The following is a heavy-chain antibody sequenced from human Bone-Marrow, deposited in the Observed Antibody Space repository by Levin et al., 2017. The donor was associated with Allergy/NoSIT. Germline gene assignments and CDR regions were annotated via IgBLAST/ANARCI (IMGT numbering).Heavy chain of an antibody. J-gene: IGHJ3*02. CDR3: ARRSEVERWFGDAFDI. CDR1: GYTFTGYY. Sequence: ASVKVSCKASGYTFTGYYMHWVRQAPGQGLEWMGWINPNSGGTNYAQKFQGRVTMTRDTSISTAYMELSRLRSDDTAVYYCARRSEVERWFGDAFDIWGQGTMVTVSS. V-gene: IGHV1-2*02. D-gene: IGHD3-10*01. CDR2: INPNSGGT.